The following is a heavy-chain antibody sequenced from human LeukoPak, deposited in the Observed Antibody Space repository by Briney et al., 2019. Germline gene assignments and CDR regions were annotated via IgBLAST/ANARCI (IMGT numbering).Heavy chain of an antibody. V-gene: IGHV4-59*01. CDR2: IYYSGST. D-gene: IGHD4-17*01. CDR3: ASPDSGDAFDI. Sequence: SETRSLTCTVSGGSISSYYWSWIRQPPGKGLEWIGYIYYSGSTNYNPSLKSRVTISVDTSKNQFSLKLSSVTAADTAVYYCASPDSGDAFDIWGQGTMVTVSS. CDR1: GGSISSYY. J-gene: IGHJ3*02.